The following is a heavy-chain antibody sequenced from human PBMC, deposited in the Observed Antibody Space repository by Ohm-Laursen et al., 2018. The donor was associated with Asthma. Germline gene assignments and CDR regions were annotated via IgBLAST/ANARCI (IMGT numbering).Heavy chain of an antibody. Sequence: TLSLTCTVSGGSISSGGYYWSWIRQHPGKGLEWIGYIYYSGSTYYNPSLKSRVTISVDTSKNQFSLKLSSVTAADTAVYYCARMAGYYYYYYGMDVWGQGTTVTVSS. CDR1: GGSISSGGYY. CDR3: ARMAGYYYYYYGMDV. CDR2: IYYSGST. J-gene: IGHJ6*02. V-gene: IGHV4-31*03. D-gene: IGHD6-19*01.